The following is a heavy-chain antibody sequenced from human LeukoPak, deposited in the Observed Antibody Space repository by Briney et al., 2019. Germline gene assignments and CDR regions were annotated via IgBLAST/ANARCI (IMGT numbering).Heavy chain of an antibody. CDR2: INPNSGGT. D-gene: IGHD1-26*01. Sequence: ASVKVSCKTSGYTFIGYYIHWVRQAPGQGLEWMGWINPNSGGTNYAQRFQGRVTMTRDTSISTAYMELSRLKSANPAVYYCARPGKFKGGSAPGGRGTVVTASS. V-gene: IGHV1-2*02. CDR3: ARPGKFKGGSAP. CDR1: GYTFIGYY. J-gene: IGHJ5*02.